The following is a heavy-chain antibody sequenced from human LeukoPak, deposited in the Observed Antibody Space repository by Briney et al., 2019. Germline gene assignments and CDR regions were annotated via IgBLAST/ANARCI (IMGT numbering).Heavy chain of an antibody. D-gene: IGHD3-16*01. J-gene: IGHJ1*01. Sequence: GGSLRLSSAASGFAFSKDWMTWVRQAPGKGLEWVANIKQDGSETKYVDSVKGLFTISRDNAKNSLYLQMNSLRVEDTAVYYCASIRGGWGQGTLVTVSS. CDR1: GFAFSKDW. CDR2: IKQDGSET. CDR3: ASIRGG. V-gene: IGHV3-7*01.